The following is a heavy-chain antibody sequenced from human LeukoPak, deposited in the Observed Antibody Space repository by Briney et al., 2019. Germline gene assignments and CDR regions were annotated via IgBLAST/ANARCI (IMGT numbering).Heavy chain of an antibody. D-gene: IGHD6-19*01. J-gene: IGHJ4*02. Sequence: GGSLRLSCAVSGFTVRSNYMSWVRQAPGKGLEWVSVIYAGDSTYHADSVKGRFTVSRDNSKNTLYLQMSSLRDEDTAVYYCASGEWLARLFEYWGQGTLVTVSS. CDR2: IYAGDST. V-gene: IGHV3-53*01. CDR1: GFTVRSNY. CDR3: ASGEWLARLFEY.